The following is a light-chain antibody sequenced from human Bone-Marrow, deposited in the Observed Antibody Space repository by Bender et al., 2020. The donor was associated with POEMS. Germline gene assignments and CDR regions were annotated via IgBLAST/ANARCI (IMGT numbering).Light chain of an antibody. V-gene: IGLV3-21*02. CDR2: DDT. J-gene: IGLJ1*01. CDR1: HIGGKS. Sequence: SYVVTQPPSVSVAPGQTARITCDGDHIGGKSVHWYQQKPGQAPVLLVFDDTDRPSGIPERFSGSNSDNTATLSITRVGAGDEADYYGQLWDASSDHYVFGPGTKVTVL. CDR3: QLWDASSDHYV.